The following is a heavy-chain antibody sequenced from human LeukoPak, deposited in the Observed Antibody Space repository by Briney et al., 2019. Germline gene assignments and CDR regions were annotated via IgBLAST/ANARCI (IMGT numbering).Heavy chain of an antibody. CDR2: INHSGST. D-gene: IGHD3-10*01. CDR1: GGSFSGYY. J-gene: IGHJ6*02. Sequence: PSETLFLTCAVYGGSFSGYYWSWIRQPPGKGLEWIGEINHSGSTNYNPSLKSRVTISVDTSKNQFSLKLSSVTAADTAVYYCAKLYDLNYYGSGRSYGMDVWGQGTTVTVSS. CDR3: AKLYDLNYYGSGRSYGMDV. V-gene: IGHV4-34*01.